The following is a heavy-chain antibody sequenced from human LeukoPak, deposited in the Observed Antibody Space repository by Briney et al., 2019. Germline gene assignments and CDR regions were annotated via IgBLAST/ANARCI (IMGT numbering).Heavy chain of an antibody. CDR2: ISGSGGST. D-gene: IGHD3-3*01. J-gene: IGHJ4*02. Sequence: GGSLRLSCAASGFTFSSYAMHGVRQAPGKGLEWVSAISGSGGSTYYADSVKGRFTISRDNSKNTLYLQMNSLRAEDTAVYYCAKGGAGLEWLLHDYWGQGTLVTVSS. CDR1: GFTFSSYA. CDR3: AKGGAGLEWLLHDY. V-gene: IGHV3-23*01.